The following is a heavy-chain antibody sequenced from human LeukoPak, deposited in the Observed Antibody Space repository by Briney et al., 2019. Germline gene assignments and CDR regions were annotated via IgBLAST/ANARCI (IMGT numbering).Heavy chain of an antibody. CDR3: ARGRITMVRGAKRIFDY. CDR2: INTNTGNP. CDR1: GYTFTSYA. D-gene: IGHD3-10*01. V-gene: IGHV7-4-1*02. J-gene: IGHJ4*02. Sequence: ASVKVSCKASGYTFTSYAMNWVRQAPGQGLEWMGWINTNTGNPTYAQGFTGRFVFSLDTSVSTAYLQISSLKAEDTAVYYCARGRITMVRGAKRIFDYWGQGTLVTVSS.